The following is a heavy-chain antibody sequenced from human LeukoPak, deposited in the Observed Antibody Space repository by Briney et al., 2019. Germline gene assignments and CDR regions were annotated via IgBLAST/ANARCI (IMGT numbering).Heavy chain of an antibody. CDR3: ARGSRIVGAPPDY. CDR1: GFIFSSFT. J-gene: IGHJ4*02. Sequence: NPGGSLRLSCAASGFIFSSFTMNWVRQAPGKGLEWVSSISSSSSYIYSGDSVQGRFTISRDNAKNLLYLQMNSLRAEDTAVYYCARGSRIVGAPPDYWGQGILVTVSS. V-gene: IGHV3-21*01. D-gene: IGHD1-26*01. CDR2: ISSSSSYI.